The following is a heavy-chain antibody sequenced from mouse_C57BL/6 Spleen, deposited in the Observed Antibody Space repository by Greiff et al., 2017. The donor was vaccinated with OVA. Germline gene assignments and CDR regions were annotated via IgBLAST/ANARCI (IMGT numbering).Heavy chain of an antibody. CDR1: GYTFTDYN. CDR3: ARSYYSNVYFDY. J-gene: IGHJ2*01. V-gene: IGHV1-18*01. Sequence: VQLQQSGPELVKPGASVKIPCKASGYTFTDYNMDWVKQSHGKSLEWIGDINPNNGGTIYNQKFKGKATLTVDKSSSTAYMELRSLTSEDTAVYYCARSYYSNVYFDYWGQGTTLTVSS. CDR2: INPNNGGT. D-gene: IGHD2-5*01.